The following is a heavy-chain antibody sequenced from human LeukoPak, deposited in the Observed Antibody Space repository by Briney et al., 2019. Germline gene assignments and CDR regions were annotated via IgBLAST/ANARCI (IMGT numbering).Heavy chain of an antibody. Sequence: GGSLRLSCVASGFTLSRYWKRWVRQAPGKGLEWVANIKQDGDQKHYVDSVRGRFIISRDNAKNSLHLQMNSLRAEDTAVYYCARFAKGYGSGDIDYWGQGTLVTVSS. CDR2: IKQDGDQK. D-gene: IGHD3-10*01. V-gene: IGHV3-7*01. CDR1: GFTLSRYW. J-gene: IGHJ4*02. CDR3: ARFAKGYGSGDIDY.